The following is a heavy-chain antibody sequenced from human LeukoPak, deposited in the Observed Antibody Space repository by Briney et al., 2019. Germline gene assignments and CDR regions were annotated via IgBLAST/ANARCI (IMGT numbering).Heavy chain of an antibody. J-gene: IGHJ2*01. D-gene: IGHD3-10*01. V-gene: IGHV3-9*01. CDR3: AKDKEFGESNWYFDL. CDR2: ISWTSATI. Sequence: GGSLRPSCAASGFTFDDYAMHWVRQAPGKGLEWVSGISWTSATIGYADSVKGRFTISRDNAKSSLYLQMSSLRAEDTALYYCAKDKEFGESNWYFDLWGRGTLVTVSS. CDR1: GFTFDDYA.